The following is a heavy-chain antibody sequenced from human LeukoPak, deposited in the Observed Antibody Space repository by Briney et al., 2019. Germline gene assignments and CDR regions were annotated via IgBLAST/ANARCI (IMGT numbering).Heavy chain of an antibody. CDR3: GKDGGQYSSGPEFDP. CDR1: GIAFSNNA. CDR2: ISGGGGRT. Sequence: GGSLRLSCAASGIAFSNNAMNWARQSPGRGLEWVSAISGGGGRTFYADSVKGRFSISRDNSKNMLYLQMNSLRADDTAIYYCGKDGGQYSSGPEFDPRGQGALVTVSS. V-gene: IGHV3-23*01. J-gene: IGHJ5*02. D-gene: IGHD6-19*01.